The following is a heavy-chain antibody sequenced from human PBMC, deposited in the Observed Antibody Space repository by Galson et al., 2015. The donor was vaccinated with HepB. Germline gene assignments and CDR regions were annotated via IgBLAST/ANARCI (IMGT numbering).Heavy chain of an antibody. CDR2: INHSGST. V-gene: IGHV4-34*01. CDR3: ARGRYCSSTSCYGYWFDP. J-gene: IGHJ5*02. D-gene: IGHD2-2*01. Sequence: LSLTCAVYGGSFSGYYWSWIRQPPGKGLEWIGEINHSGSTNYNPSLKSRVTISVDTSKNQFSLKLSSVTAADTAVYYCARGRYCSSTSCYGYWFDPWGQGTLVTVSS. CDR1: GGSFSGYY.